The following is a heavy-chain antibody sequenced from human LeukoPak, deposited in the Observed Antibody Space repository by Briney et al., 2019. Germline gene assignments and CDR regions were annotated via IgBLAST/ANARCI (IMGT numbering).Heavy chain of an antibody. CDR3: ARESAWHRMDV. V-gene: IGHV3-23*01. Sequence: GGSLRLSCAASGFTFSSYAMNWVRQAPGKGLEWVSGISGSGGSTFYVDSVKGRFTISRDNSKNTLYLQMNSLRAEDTAVYYCARESAWHRMDVWGQGTTVTVSS. D-gene: IGHD3-16*01. J-gene: IGHJ6*02. CDR1: GFTFSSYA. CDR2: ISGSGGST.